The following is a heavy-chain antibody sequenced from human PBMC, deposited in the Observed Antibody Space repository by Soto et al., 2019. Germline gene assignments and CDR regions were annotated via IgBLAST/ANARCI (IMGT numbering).Heavy chain of an antibody. CDR3: AKDLRGPQAGTWYFDL. V-gene: IGHV3-23*01. CDR1: GLTFSKYT. J-gene: IGHJ2*01. Sequence: EVQLLESGGGLVQPGGSLRLACAASGLTFSKYTMGWVRQAPGKGLEWVSAIIASGSITYYADSVKGRFTISRDNSKDXLYLHMNSLRAEGTAVYYCAKDLRGPQAGTWYFDLWGRGTLVTVSS. CDR2: IIASGSIT. D-gene: IGHD6-13*01.